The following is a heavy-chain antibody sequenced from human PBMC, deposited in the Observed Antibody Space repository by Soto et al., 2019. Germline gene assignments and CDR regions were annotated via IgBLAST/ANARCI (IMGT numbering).Heavy chain of an antibody. CDR3: VRDITMVRGVIY. V-gene: IGHV3-23*01. Sequence: PGGSLRLSCAASGFTFSSYAMSWVRQAPGKGLEWVSAISGSGGSTYYADSVKGRFTISRDNSKNTLYLQMNSLRAEDTAVYYCVRDITMVRGVIYWGQGTLVTVSS. CDR2: ISGSGGST. J-gene: IGHJ4*02. CDR1: GFTFSSYA. D-gene: IGHD3-10*01.